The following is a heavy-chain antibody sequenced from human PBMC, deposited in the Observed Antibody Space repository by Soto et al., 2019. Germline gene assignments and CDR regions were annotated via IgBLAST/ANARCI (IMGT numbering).Heavy chain of an antibody. V-gene: IGHV3-23*01. J-gene: IGHJ3*02. Sequence: QPGGSLRLSCAASGFTFSSYAMSWVRQAPGKGLEWVSAISGSGGSTYYADSVKGRFTISRDNSKNTLYLQMNSLRAEDTAVYYCANDRRFHDYGDYVIPGDAFDIWGQGTMVTVSS. CDR3: ANDRRFHDYGDYVIPGDAFDI. D-gene: IGHD4-17*01. CDR2: ISGSGGST. CDR1: GFTFSSYA.